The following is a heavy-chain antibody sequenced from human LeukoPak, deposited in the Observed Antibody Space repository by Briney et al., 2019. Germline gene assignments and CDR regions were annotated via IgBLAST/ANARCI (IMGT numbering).Heavy chain of an antibody. V-gene: IGHV4-59*01. D-gene: IGHD5-18*01. J-gene: IGHJ3*02. CDR1: GGSISSYY. CDR3: ARVNTAHHDAFDI. Sequence: SSETLSLTCTVSGGSISSYYWSWIRQPPGKGLEWIGYIYYSGSTNYNPSLKSRVTISVDTSKNQFSLKLSSVTAADTAVYYCARVNTAHHDAFDIWVQGTMVTVSS. CDR2: IYYSGST.